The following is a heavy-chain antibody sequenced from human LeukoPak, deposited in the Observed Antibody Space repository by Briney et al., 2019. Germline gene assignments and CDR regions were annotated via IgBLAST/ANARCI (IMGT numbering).Heavy chain of an antibody. CDR3: AKDLSQNYYDSSGYYYGGAFDI. D-gene: IGHD3-22*01. Sequence: PGGSLRLSCAASGFTFSSYGMHWVRQAPGKGLEWVAFIRYDGSNKYYADSVKGRFTISRDNSKNTLYLQMNRLRAEDTAVYYCAKDLSQNYYDSSGYYYGGAFDIWGQGTMVTVSS. J-gene: IGHJ3*02. CDR2: IRYDGSNK. V-gene: IGHV3-30*02. CDR1: GFTFSSYG.